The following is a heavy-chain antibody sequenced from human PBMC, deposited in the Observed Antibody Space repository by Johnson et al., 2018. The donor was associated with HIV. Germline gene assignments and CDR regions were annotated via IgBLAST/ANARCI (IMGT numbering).Heavy chain of an antibody. CDR3: AKDMNSGYDLWGLGFDI. V-gene: IGHV3-23*03. Sequence: VQLVESGGGVVQPGRSLRLSCAASGFTFNSYAMSWVRQAPGKGLEWVSVIYSGGSTYYADSAKGRFTISRDNSKNTLYLQRNSLRAEDTALYYCAKDMNSGYDLWGLGFDIWGQGTMVTVSS. CDR1: GFTFNSYA. J-gene: IGHJ3*02. CDR2: IYSGGST. D-gene: IGHD5-12*01.